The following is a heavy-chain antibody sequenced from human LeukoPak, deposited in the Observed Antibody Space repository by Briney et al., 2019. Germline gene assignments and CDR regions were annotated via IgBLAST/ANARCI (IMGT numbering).Heavy chain of an antibody. J-gene: IGHJ5*02. CDR3: ARHLALSYCSAGICWFDP. V-gene: IGHV4-39*01. CDR1: GGSISSRSYY. D-gene: IGHD2-15*01. CDR2: IYDSGST. Sequence: SETLSLTCTVSGGSISSRSYYWGWVRQPPGKGLEWIGSIYDSGSTYYNPSLKSRATVSADTSKNQFSLKLYFVTAADTAVYYCARHLALSYCSAGICWFDPWGQGTLVSVSS.